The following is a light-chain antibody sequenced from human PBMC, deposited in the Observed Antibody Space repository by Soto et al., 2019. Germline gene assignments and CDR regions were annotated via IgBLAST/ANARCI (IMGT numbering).Light chain of an antibody. V-gene: IGKV3-15*01. CDR2: GAS. CDR3: QQYNNWPPWT. J-gene: IGKJ1*01. CDR1: LSISSY. Sequence: EIVLTQSPATLSLSPGERATLSCRASLSISSYLAWYQQKPGQAPRLLIYGASTRATGIPARFSGSGSGTEFTLTISSLQSEDFAVYYCQQYNNWPPWTFGQGTKVDIK.